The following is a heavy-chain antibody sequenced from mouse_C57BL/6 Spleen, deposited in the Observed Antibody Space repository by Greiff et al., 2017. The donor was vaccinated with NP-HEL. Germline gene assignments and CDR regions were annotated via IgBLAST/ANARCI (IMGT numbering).Heavy chain of an antibody. CDR3: ARHEDGSSYEALAWFAY. D-gene: IGHD1-1*01. V-gene: IGHV5-6*01. Sequence: EVKLVESGGDLVKPGGSLKLSCAASGFTFSSYGMSWVRQTPDKRLEWVATISSGGSYTYYLDSVKGRFTISRDNAKNTLYLQMSSLKSEDTAMYYCARHEDGSSYEALAWFAYWGQGTLVTVSA. CDR2: ISSGGSYT. CDR1: GFTFSSYG. J-gene: IGHJ3*01.